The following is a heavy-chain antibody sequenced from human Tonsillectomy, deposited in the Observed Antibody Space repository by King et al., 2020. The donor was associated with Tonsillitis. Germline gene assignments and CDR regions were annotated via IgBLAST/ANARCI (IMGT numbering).Heavy chain of an antibody. CDR1: GFTFSTFD. J-gene: IGHJ3*02. V-gene: IGHV3-21*06. D-gene: IGHD3-22*01. CDR2: TSRSDSYI. CDR3: ARDKGADYYDSGRGAFDI. Sequence: QLVQSGGVLVKPGGSLRLSCAASGFTFSTFDMNWVRRAPGRGLEWISATSRSDSYIYYGESLNGRFTISRDNDRGVVYLEMDYLRAEDTALYYCARDKGADYYDSGRGAFDIWGQGTLVTVSS.